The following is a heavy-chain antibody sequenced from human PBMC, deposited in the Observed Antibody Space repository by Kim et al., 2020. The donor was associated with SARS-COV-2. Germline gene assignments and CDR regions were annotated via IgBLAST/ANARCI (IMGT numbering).Heavy chain of an antibody. Sequence: DSVRGRFTVPRHNTKNTLYLQINSRRVEDTAVYYCAKGWIPSLFGARLQEWGQGTLVTVSS. D-gene: IGHD3-3*01. CDR3: AKGWIPSLFGARLQE. J-gene: IGHJ1*01. V-gene: IGHV3-23*01.